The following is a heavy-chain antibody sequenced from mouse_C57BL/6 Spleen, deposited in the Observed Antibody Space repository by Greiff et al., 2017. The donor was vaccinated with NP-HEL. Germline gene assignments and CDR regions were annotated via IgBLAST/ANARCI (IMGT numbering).Heavy chain of an antibody. CDR1: GFTFSSYG. J-gene: IGHJ2*01. CDR2: ISSGGSYT. V-gene: IGHV5-6*01. CDR3: ARQGGYGPYFDY. Sequence: EVQLVESGGDLVKPGGSLKLSCAASGFTFSSYGMSWVRQTPDKRLEWVATISSGGSYTYYPDSVKGRFTISRDNAKNTLYLQMSSLKSEDTAMYYCARQGGYGPYFDYWGQGTTLTVSS. D-gene: IGHD1-1*01.